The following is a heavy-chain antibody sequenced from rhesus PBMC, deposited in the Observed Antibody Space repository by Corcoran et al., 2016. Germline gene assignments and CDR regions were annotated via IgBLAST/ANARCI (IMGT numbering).Heavy chain of an antibody. Sequence: QVQLQESGPGLVKPSETLSLTCAVSGGSISSGYHYWSWIRQPPGKGLEWIGYITYSGSTTYNPSLKSRVTISRDTSKNQFSLKLSSGTAADTAVYYCARVDSGYSIDFDYWGQGVLVTVSS. V-gene: IGHV4-122*02. CDR3: ARVDSGYSIDFDY. CDR2: ITYSGST. D-gene: IGHD5-24*01. J-gene: IGHJ4*01. CDR1: GGSISSGYHY.